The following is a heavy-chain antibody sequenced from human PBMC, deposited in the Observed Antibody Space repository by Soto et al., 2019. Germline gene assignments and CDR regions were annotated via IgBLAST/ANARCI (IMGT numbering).Heavy chain of an antibody. CDR2: ISSSSSTI. CDR3: ASGVVQWELLPRGGNDY. J-gene: IGHJ4*02. V-gene: IGHV3-48*02. D-gene: IGHD1-26*01. CDR1: GFTFSSYS. Sequence: EVQLVESGGGLVQPGGSLRLSSAASGFTFSSYSMNWVRQAPGKGLEWVSYISSSSSTIYYADSVKGRFTISRDNAKNSLYLQMNSLRDEDTAVYYCASGVVQWELLPRGGNDYWGQGTLVTVSS.